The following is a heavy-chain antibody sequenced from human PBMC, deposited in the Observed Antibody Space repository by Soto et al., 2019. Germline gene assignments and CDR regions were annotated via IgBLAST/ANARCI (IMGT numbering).Heavy chain of an antibody. Sequence: GGSLRPSCAGSGFTFSNYAMSWVRQAPGRGLGWVSSISGSGGSTYYADSVKGRFAVSRDNSKNTLYLQMNSLRAEDTAVYYCAKRAAGTSFDYWGQGTLVTVSS. CDR3: AKRAAGTSFDY. V-gene: IGHV3-23*01. D-gene: IGHD6-13*01. J-gene: IGHJ4*02. CDR1: GFTFSNYA. CDR2: ISGSGGST.